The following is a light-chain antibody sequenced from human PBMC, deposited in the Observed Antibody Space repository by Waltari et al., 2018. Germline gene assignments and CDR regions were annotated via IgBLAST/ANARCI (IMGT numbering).Light chain of an antibody. V-gene: IGLV1-40*01. J-gene: IGLJ7*01. CDR2: GNS. Sequence: QSVLTQPPSVSGAPGQRVTISCTGSSSNIGAGYDVHWYQHLPGTGPKPLNCGNSKLPSGVPDRFSGSRSGTSASLAITGLQAGDEADYYGQSYDSSLSGAVFGGGTQLTVL. CDR3: QSYDSSLSGAV. CDR1: SSNIGAGYD.